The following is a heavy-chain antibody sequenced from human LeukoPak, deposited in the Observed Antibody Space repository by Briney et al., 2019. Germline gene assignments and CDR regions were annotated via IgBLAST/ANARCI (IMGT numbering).Heavy chain of an antibody. J-gene: IGHJ4*02. CDR2: IYYSGST. V-gene: IGHV4-59*01. CDR3: ARGSVFQRGYYVY. Sequence: SETLSLTCTVSGGSISSYYWSWIRQPPGKGLEWIGYIYYSGSTNYNPSLKSRVTISVDTSKNQFSLKLSSVTAADTAVYYCARGSVFQRGYYVYWGQGTLVTVSS. D-gene: IGHD3-22*01. CDR1: GGSISSYY.